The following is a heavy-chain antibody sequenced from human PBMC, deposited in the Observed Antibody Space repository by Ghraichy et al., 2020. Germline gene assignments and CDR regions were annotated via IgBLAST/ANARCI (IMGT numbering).Heavy chain of an antibody. D-gene: IGHD4-17*01. Sequence: LSLTCAASGFTFSSYGMHWVRQAPGKGLEWVAVISYDGSNKYYADSVKGRFTISRDNSKNTLYLQMNSLRAEDTAVYYCAKDHYGDFYYMDVWGKGTTVTISS. CDR2: ISYDGSNK. J-gene: IGHJ6*03. CDR3: AKDHYGDFYYMDV. V-gene: IGHV3-30*18. CDR1: GFTFSSYG.